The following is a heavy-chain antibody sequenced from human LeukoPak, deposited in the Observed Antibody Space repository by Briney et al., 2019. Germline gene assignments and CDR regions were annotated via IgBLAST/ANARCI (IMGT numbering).Heavy chain of an antibody. D-gene: IGHD6-6*01. CDR1: GFTFSSYA. CDR2: ISYDGSNK. V-gene: IGHV3-30*01. J-gene: IGHJ4*02. CDR3: ASLPIEYSSSN. Sequence: GGSLRLSCAASGFTFSSYAMHWVRQAPGKGLEWVAVISYDGSNKYYADSVKGRFTISRDNSKNTLYLQMNSLRAEDTAVYYCASLPIEYSSSNWGQGTLVTVSS.